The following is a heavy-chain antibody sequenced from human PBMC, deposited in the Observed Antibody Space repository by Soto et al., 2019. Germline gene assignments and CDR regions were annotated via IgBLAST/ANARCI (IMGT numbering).Heavy chain of an antibody. Sequence: QVQLVQTGAEVRKPGASVKLSCKTSGYRFTSQYLHWVRQGPGQGLEWMGKIDPRGGGERYAQKFQDRITITPDTSTETVYMELNNLRLEDTAVYYCARGEVYTSGWNLDYWGQGTLVTVSS. CDR2: IDPRGGGE. J-gene: IGHJ4*02. D-gene: IGHD6-19*01. CDR1: GYRFTSQY. CDR3: ARGEVYTSGWNLDY. V-gene: IGHV1-46*03.